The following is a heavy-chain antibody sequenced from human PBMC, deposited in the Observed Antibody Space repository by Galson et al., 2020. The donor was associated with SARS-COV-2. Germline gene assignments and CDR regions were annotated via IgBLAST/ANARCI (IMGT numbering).Heavy chain of an antibody. D-gene: IGHD4-17*01. V-gene: IGHV3-30*03. Sequence: GGSLRLSCAASGFTFSSYGMHWVRQAPGKGLEWVALTSYDGSNEYYGDSVKGRFTISRDNSKNTLYLQMNSLRAEDTAAYYCARAHYGAYYVVMDVWGQGTLVTVSS. CDR1: GFTFSSYG. CDR2: TSYDGSNE. CDR3: ARAHYGAYYVVMDV. J-gene: IGHJ4*02.